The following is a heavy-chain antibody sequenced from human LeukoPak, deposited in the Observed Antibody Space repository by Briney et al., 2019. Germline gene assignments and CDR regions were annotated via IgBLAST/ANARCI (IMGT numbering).Heavy chain of an antibody. CDR2: INHSGST. Sequence: SETLSLTCAVYGGSFSGYYWSWIRQPPGKGLEWIGEINHSGSTNYNPSLKSRVTISVDTSKNQFSLKLSSVTAADTAVYYCARDSSSHVPPGPWGQGTLVTVSS. V-gene: IGHV4-34*01. D-gene: IGHD6-13*01. J-gene: IGHJ5*02. CDR1: GGSFSGYY. CDR3: ARDSSSHVPPGP.